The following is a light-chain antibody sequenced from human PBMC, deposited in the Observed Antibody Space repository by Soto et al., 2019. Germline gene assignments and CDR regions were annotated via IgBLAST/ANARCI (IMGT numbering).Light chain of an antibody. CDR1: QSVGSD. J-gene: IGKJ1*01. CDR2: GAS. V-gene: IGKV3-15*01. CDR3: QQYNSYSWT. Sequence: EKVMTQSPATLSVYPGERATLSCRASQSVGSDLAWYQQKPGQGPRLLIFGASTRAIGIPARFSGSGSGTDFTLTISSLQPDDFATYYCQQYNSYSWTFGQGTKVDIK.